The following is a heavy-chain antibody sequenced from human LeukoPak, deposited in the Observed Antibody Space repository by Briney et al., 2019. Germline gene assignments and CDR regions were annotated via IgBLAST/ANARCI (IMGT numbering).Heavy chain of an antibody. CDR1: GFTFSTYS. D-gene: IGHD2-21*02. CDR2: ISSGSTYI. V-gene: IGHV3-21*01. CDR3: ARDPCSAGCYRFDY. J-gene: IGHJ4*02. Sequence: GGSLRLSCAASGFTFSTYSLNWVRQAPGKGLEWVSSISSGSTYIFYADSMKGRFTISRDNAKNSLYLQMNSLRAEDTAVYYCARDPCSAGCYRFDYWGQGTLVTVSS.